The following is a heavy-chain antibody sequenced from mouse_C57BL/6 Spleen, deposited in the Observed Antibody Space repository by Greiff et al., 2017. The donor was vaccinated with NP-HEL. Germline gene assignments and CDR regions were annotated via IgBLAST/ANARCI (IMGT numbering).Heavy chain of an antibody. V-gene: IGHV1-82*01. CDR1: GYAFSSSW. CDR3: ARANWSYYVDY. J-gene: IGHJ2*01. Sequence: QVQLQQSGPELVKPGASVKISCKASGYAFSSSWMNWVKQRPGKGLEWIGRIYPGDGDTNYNGKFKGKATLTADKSSSTAYMQLSSMTSEDSAVYFCARANWSYYVDYWGQGTTLTVSS. D-gene: IGHD4-1*01. CDR2: IYPGDGDT.